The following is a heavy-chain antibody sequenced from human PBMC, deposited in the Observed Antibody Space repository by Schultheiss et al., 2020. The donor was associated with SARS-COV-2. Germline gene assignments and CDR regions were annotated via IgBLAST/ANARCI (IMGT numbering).Heavy chain of an antibody. D-gene: IGHD1-26*01. CDR3: ARGVEWELLLGF. Sequence: SETLSLTCTVSGGSISSGGYYWSWIRQPPGKGLEWIGYIYHSGSTYYNPSLKSRVTMSVDTSKNQFSLKLSSVTAADTAVYYCARGVEWELLLGFWGQGTLVTVSS. CDR2: IYHSGST. J-gene: IGHJ4*02. CDR1: GGSISSGGYY. V-gene: IGHV4-30-2*05.